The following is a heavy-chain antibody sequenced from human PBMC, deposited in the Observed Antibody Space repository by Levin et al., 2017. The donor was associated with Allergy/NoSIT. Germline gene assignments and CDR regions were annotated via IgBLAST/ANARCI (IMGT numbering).Heavy chain of an antibody. J-gene: IGHJ4*02. CDR2: INHSGST. Sequence: SETLSLTCAVYGGSFSGYYWSWIRQPPGKGLEWIGEINHSGSTNYNPSLKSRVTISVDTSKNQFSLKLSSVTAADTAVYYCARQRYYYGSGSYYNSEKYYFDYWGQGTLVTVSS. CDR1: GGSFSGYY. D-gene: IGHD3-10*01. CDR3: ARQRYYYGSGSYYNSEKYYFDY. V-gene: IGHV4-34*01.